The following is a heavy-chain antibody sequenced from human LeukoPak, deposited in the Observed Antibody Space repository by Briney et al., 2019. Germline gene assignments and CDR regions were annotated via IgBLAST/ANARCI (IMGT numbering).Heavy chain of an antibody. D-gene: IGHD2-15*01. CDR2: INAGNGNT. Sequence: GASVKVSCKSSGYTFTSYAMHWVRQAPGQRLEGMGWINAGNGNTKYSQEFQGRVTITRDTSASTAYMELSSLRSEDMAVYYCARDERYCSGGSCSDYGDYGGYFDYWGQGTLVTVSS. CDR1: GYTFTSYA. J-gene: IGHJ4*02. V-gene: IGHV1-3*03. CDR3: ARDERYCSGGSCSDYGDYGGYFDY.